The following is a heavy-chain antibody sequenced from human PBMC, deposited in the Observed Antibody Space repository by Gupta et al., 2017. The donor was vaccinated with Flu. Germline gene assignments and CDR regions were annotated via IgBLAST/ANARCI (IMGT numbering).Heavy chain of an antibody. V-gene: IGHV3-30*18. CDR3: AKYWRWGSNVYGRNV. D-gene: IGHD3-16*01. J-gene: IGHJ6*02. CDR1: GFSFSHSG. Sequence: QEQVVESGGGVVQPGTSLRLSCEASGFSFSHSGMHWVRQAPGKGLEWVAVISHDGSYKDYAESVKGRFTISRDNSKNTLYLQMNSLGAEDTAVFYCAKYWRWGSNVYGRNVWGPGTTVIVSS. CDR2: ISHDGSYK.